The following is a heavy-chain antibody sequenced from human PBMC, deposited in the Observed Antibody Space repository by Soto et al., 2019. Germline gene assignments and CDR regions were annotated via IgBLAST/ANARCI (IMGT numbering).Heavy chain of an antibody. J-gene: IGHJ6*02. V-gene: IGHV3-30*03. CDR3: ATHPRDSSGYYHSDYYYGMGV. Sequence: GGSLRLSCAASGFIFRNFGMHWVRRAPGKGLEWVAVISGDGNDKYYPDSMKGRFTISRDNFNNTLYLQLNSLRSEDTAVYYCATHPRDSSGYYHSDYYYGMGVWGQGTTVTLSS. CDR1: GFIFRNFG. D-gene: IGHD3-22*01. CDR2: ISGDGNDK.